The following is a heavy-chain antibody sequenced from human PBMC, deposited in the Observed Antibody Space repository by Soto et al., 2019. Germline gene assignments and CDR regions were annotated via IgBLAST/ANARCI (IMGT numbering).Heavy chain of an antibody. CDR2: ISSSSSYI. CDR3: ARADIDCSSTSCYRYFDY. D-gene: IGHD2-2*01. Sequence: GGSLRLSCAASGFTFSSYSMNWVRQAPGKGLEWVSSISSSSSYIYYADSVKGRFTISRDNAKNSLYLQMNSLRAEDTAVYYCARADIDCSSTSCYRYFDYWGQGTLVTVSS. J-gene: IGHJ4*02. CDR1: GFTFSSYS. V-gene: IGHV3-21*01.